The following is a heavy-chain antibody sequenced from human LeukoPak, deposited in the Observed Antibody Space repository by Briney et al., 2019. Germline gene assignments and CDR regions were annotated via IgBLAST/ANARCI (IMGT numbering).Heavy chain of an antibody. D-gene: IGHD3-10*01. CDR1: GYRFTNFW. CDR2: IYAGDSDT. J-gene: IGHJ6*04. Sequence: GESPKISCKASGYRFTNFWIAWVRQMPGKGLEWMGIIYAGDSDTRYSPSLQGQVTMSVDKSNSTAYLQWTSLKASDTAMYYCARSGFARGMDVWGKGTTVTVAS. CDR3: ARSGFARGMDV. V-gene: IGHV5-51*01.